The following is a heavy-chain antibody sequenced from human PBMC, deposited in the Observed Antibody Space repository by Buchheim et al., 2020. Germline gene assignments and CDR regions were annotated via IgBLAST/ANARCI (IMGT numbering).Heavy chain of an antibody. CDR3: ARQDGDYVHWFDP. Sequence: QLQLQESGPGLVKPSETLSLTCTVSGGSISSSSYYWGWIRQPPGKGLEWIGSIYYGGSTYYNQYFQSRVTISVDTSKNQVSLKLSSVTAADTAVYYCARQDGDYVHWFDPWGQGTL. CDR1: GGSISSSSYY. CDR2: IYYGGST. J-gene: IGHJ5*02. V-gene: IGHV4-39*01. D-gene: IGHD4-17*01.